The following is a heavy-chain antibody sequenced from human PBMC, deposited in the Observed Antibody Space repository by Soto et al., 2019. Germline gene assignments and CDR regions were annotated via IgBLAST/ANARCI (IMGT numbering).Heavy chain of an antibody. Sequence: EVKLLESGGGLVQPGGSLRLSCAASGFTFSSYVMSWVRQAPGKGLEWVSAVSTSGGSTFYAGSVKGRFAISRDNSKNTLYLQMNRLRAEDTAVYYCAKKAGYSGYDRFDYWGQGTLVTVSS. CDR2: VSTSGGST. CDR3: AKKAGYSGYDRFDY. J-gene: IGHJ4*02. CDR1: GFTFSSYV. V-gene: IGHV3-23*01. D-gene: IGHD5-12*01.